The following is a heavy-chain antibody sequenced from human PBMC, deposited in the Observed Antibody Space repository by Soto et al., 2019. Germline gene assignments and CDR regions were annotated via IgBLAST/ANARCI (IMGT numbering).Heavy chain of an antibody. V-gene: IGHV3-64*01. Sequence: EVQLVESGGGLVQPGGSLRLSCAASGFTFSGYSMFWVRQAPGKVLEYVSAINTNGVNTFYAKSVKGRFTISRDNSKNTMYLQMGSLRAEDMAVYYCARGRVEDSSGWATYFDSWGQGTLVTVSS. D-gene: IGHD6-19*01. CDR3: ARGRVEDSSGWATYFDS. CDR2: INTNGVNT. J-gene: IGHJ4*02. CDR1: GFTFSGYS.